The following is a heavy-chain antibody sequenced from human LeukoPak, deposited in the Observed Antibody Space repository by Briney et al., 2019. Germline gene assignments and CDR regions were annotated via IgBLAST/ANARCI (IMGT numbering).Heavy chain of an antibody. D-gene: IGHD3-3*01. CDR3: ARDFDTSPFWDV. V-gene: IGHV4-59*11. Sequence: SETLSLTCTVSGGSISSHYWSWIRQPPGKGLEWIGYIYYSGSTNYSPSLKSRVTISVDTSKNQFSLKLSSVTAADTAVYYCARDFDTSPFWDVWGKGTTVTVSS. CDR2: IYYSGST. CDR1: GGSISSHY. J-gene: IGHJ6*04.